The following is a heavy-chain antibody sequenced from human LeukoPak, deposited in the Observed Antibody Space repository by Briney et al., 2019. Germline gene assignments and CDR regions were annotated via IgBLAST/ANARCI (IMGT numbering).Heavy chain of an antibody. CDR1: GYTFTSYG. D-gene: IGHD3-9*01. V-gene: IGHV1-18*01. CDR2: ISAYNGNT. J-gene: IGHJ4*02. Sequence: ASVKVSCKASGYTFTSYGISWVRQAPGQGLEWMGWISAYNGNTNYAQKLQGRVTMTTDTSTSTAYMELRSLRSDDTAVYYCARLFDNFDWLLPLDYWGQGTLVTVPS. CDR3: ARLFDNFDWLLPLDY.